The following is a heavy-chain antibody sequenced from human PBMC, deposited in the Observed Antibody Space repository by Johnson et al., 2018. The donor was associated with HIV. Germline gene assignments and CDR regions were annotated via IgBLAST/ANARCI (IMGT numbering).Heavy chain of an antibody. J-gene: IGHJ3*01. CDR1: GFTFDDYA. CDR2: ISWNSGSI. D-gene: IGHD5-24*01. Sequence: VQLVESGGGLVQPGRSLRLSCAASGFTFDDYAMHWVRQAPGKGLEWVSGISWNSGSIGYADSVKGRFTISRDNSRNTLYLQMDSLRAEDTALYFCARGCRDGYTCDAFDVWGQGTMVTVSS. CDR3: ARGCRDGYTCDAFDV. V-gene: IGHV3-9*01.